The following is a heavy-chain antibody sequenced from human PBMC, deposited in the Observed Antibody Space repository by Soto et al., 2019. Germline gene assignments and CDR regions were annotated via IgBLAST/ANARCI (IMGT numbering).Heavy chain of an antibody. D-gene: IGHD1-1*01. CDR2: IGFTNTI. J-gene: IGHJ6*03. CDR3: TRDGNRGYDMDV. V-gene: IGHV3-48*01. Sequence: GGSLRLSCAASGFNFNTYSMNWVRQAPGKGLEWVAYIGFTNTIYYADSVKGRFTISRDNAKNLLYLQMHSLRAEDTAVYLCTRDGNRGYDMDVWGRGTTVTVSS. CDR1: GFNFNTYS.